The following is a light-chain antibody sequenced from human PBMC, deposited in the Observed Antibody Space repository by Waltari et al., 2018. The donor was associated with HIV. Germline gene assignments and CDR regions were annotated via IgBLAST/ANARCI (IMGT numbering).Light chain of an antibody. V-gene: IGKV3D-15*01. Sequence: EIVMTQSPATLSVSPGERATLSCRASQSVSSNLAWYQQKPGQAPRLLIFAASTRATGIPARFSGSGSGTEFTLTISSLQSEDFALYYGQQYKDWPRTFGQGTKVESK. CDR1: QSVSSN. CDR2: AAS. CDR3: QQYKDWPRT. J-gene: IGKJ1*01.